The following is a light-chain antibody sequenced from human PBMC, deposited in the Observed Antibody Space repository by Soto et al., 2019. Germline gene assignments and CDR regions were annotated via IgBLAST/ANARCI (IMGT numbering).Light chain of an antibody. V-gene: IGKV3-11*01. CDR2: YTS. CDR1: QYVGTR. CDR3: HQRQSWPRT. Sequence: EIVMTQSPATLSVSPGERATLSCRASQYVGTRLAWYQHKPGQAPRLLIYYTSNRATGIPARFSGSGSGTDFTLTINSLAPEDFAIYYCHQRQSWPRTFGQGTKVDIK. J-gene: IGKJ1*01.